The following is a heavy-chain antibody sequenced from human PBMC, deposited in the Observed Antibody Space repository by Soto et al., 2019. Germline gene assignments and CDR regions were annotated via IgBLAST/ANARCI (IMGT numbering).Heavy chain of an antibody. D-gene: IGHD6-25*01. CDR3: AREAAGILNWFDT. CDR1: GGSISSGGYY. Sequence: QVQLQESGPGLVKPSQTLSLTCTVSGGSISSGGYYWSWIRQHPRKGLEWIGYIYYSGSTYYNPTLKSRVTISVDTSKNQFSLKLSSVTAADTAVYYCAREAAGILNWFDTWGQGTLVTVSS. J-gene: IGHJ5*02. CDR2: IYYSGST. V-gene: IGHV4-31*03.